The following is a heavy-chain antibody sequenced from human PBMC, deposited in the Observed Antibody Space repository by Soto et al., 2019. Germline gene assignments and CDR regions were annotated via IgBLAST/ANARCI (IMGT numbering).Heavy chain of an antibody. D-gene: IGHD3-16*01. CDR1: GFNLRSYG. CDR3: ANDTGFGELCSDTFDL. Sequence: QAQLVESGGGVVQPGRSLRLSCTTSGFNLRSYGMHWVRQAPGKGLSWVAVMSYDGRNTYSADSVKGRFTISRDDSKNTMYLHMNSLSADDTALYYRANDTGFGELCSDTFDLWGQGTMVTVSS. J-gene: IGHJ3*01. CDR2: MSYDGRNT. V-gene: IGHV3-30*18.